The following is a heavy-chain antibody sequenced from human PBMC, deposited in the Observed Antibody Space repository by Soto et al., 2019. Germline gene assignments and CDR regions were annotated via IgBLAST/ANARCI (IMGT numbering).Heavy chain of an antibody. Sequence: PSQTLSLTCVGSGDTVSSNSFAWKWVRPSPSKGLEWLGRTYYRSRWYSDYAVSVRSRIDINADTSKNQVSLQLNSVTPEDTAVYYCARSEEDSADYYYGIDVWGQGTTVTVSS. CDR3: ARSEEDSADYYYGIDV. V-gene: IGHV6-1*01. D-gene: IGHD2-15*01. CDR2: TYYRSRWYS. CDR1: GDTVSSNSFA. J-gene: IGHJ6*02.